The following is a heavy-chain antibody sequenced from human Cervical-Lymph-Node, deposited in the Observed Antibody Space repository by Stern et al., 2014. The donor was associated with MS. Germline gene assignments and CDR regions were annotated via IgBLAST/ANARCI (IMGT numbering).Heavy chain of an antibody. CDR2: VFYSGTT. D-gene: IGHD6-13*01. CDR1: RDSISSHPFY. Sequence: QLQLQESGPGLVKPSDTLSLTCNVSRDSISSHPFYWAWLPPPPGDGLEWIGSVFYSGTTYYNPALKSRVTISVDSSRNQFFLKLTSVIALDTAVYYCARHVGVSRTWYRWFDSWGQGTLVTVSS. J-gene: IGHJ5*01. V-gene: IGHV4-39*01. CDR3: ARHVGVSRTWYRWFDS.